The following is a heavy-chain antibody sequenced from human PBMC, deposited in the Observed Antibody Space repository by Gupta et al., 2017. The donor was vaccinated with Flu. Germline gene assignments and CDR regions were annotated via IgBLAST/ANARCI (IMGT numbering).Heavy chain of an antibody. Sequence: QITLKESGPALVEPTQTLTLTCMFSGFSLSPYGVGVGWIRQPPGKALEWLAFAYWDDDNRYNPSLKTRLTVIKDTAKNQVVLIVTNMDPEDTATYYCAHRRVGPRAWNDGDFDYWGQGTRVTVSS. D-gene: IGHD1-1*01. V-gene: IGHV2-5*02. CDR3: AHRRVGPRAWNDGDFDY. CDR2: AYWDDDN. J-gene: IGHJ4*02. CDR1: GFSLSPYGVG.